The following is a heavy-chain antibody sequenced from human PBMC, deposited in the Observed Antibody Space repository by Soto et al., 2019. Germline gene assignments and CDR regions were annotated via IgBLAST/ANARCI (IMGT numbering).Heavy chain of an antibody. CDR3: ASPQIAAAGSP. CDR2: ISSSSSTI. CDR1: GFTFSSYS. D-gene: IGHD6-13*01. V-gene: IGHV3-48*01. J-gene: IGHJ5*02. Sequence: EVQLVESGGGLVQPGGSLRLSCAASGFTFSSYSMNWVRQAPGKGLEWVSYISSSSSTIYYADSVKGRFTISRDNAKNSLYLQMNSLRAKDTAVYYCASPQIAAAGSPWGEGTLVTVSS.